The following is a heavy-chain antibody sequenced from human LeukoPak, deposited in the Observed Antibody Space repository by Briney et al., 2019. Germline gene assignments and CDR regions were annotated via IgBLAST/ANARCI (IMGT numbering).Heavy chain of an antibody. CDR3: AKDLALAGTGGGFDV. CDR1: GFTFTTYA. J-gene: IGHJ3*01. Sequence: GGSLRLSCAASGFTFTTYAINWVRQAPGKGLEWVSGISGGGDKTYYADSVNGRFTISRDNYKNTVSLQMSSLRAEDTALYYCAKDLALAGTGGGFDVWGQGTRVAVSS. V-gene: IGHV3-23*01. CDR2: ISGGGDKT. D-gene: IGHD6-19*01.